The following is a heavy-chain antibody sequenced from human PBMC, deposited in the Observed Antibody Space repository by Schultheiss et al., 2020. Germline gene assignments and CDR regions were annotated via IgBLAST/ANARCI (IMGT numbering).Heavy chain of an antibody. CDR1: GGSFSGYY. CDR2: INHSGST. Sequence: SETLSLTCAVYGGSFSGYYWSWIRQPPGKGLEWIGEINHSGSTNYNPSLKSRVTISVDTSKNQFSLKLSSVTAADTAVYYCARLVTSERRLKNTSSGWRGENYYYYYGMDVWGQGTTVTVSS. D-gene: IGHD6-19*01. CDR3: ARLVTSERRLKNTSSGWRGENYYYYYGMDV. J-gene: IGHJ6*02. V-gene: IGHV4-34*01.